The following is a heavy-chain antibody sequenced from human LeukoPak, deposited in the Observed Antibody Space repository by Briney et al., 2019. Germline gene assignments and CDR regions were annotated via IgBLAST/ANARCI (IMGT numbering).Heavy chain of an antibody. Sequence: GGSLRLSCAASGFTFSSYGMHWVRQAPGKGLEWVAFIRYDGSKEYYADSVKGRFTISRDNSKNTLYLQMNSLRAEDTAVYYCARDRRETMITFGGVMTAGWFDPWAREPWSPSPQ. CDR1: GFTFSSYG. CDR2: IRYDGSKE. D-gene: IGHD3-16*01. V-gene: IGHV3-30*02. CDR3: ARDRRETMITFGGVMTAGWFDP. J-gene: IGHJ5*02.